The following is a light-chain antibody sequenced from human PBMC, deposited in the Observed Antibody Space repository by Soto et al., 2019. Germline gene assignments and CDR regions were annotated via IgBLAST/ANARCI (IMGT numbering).Light chain of an antibody. CDR1: QSILIY. V-gene: IGKV1-39*01. J-gene: IGKJ1*01. Sequence: DIQLTQSPSSLSASIGDRVTIACRASQSILIYLNWYQHKPGKAPKLLISAASSLQSGVPSRFSGSGSVTDFTLTISSLQLEDFATYYCQQSYTTPSFGQGTKVEI. CDR2: AAS. CDR3: QQSYTTPS.